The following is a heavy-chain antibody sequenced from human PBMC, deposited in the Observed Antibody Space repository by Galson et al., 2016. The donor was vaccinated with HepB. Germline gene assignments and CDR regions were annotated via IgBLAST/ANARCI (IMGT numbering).Heavy chain of an antibody. Sequence: LRLSCAASGFTFSDYYMNWVRQAPGKGLEWISRISGNSVYIDYADSVRGRVTISRDNTKKSLYLQMNSLRAEDTAVYFCTRGRFNSATPFDHWGQGTLLTVSS. J-gene: IGHJ4*02. D-gene: IGHD1-20*01. V-gene: IGHV3-11*06. CDR3: TRGRFNSATPFDH. CDR1: GFTFSDYY. CDR2: ISGNSVYI.